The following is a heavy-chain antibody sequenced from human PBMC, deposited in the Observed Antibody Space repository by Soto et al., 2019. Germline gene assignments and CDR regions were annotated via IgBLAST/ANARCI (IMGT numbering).Heavy chain of an antibody. CDR2: VYWTGST. Sequence: PSETLSLTCSVSVDSITTNGYYLGWIRHPPGKGLQWIGNVYWTGSTFSHPSLTSRVFISVDTSKNEFSLRLTSVIAADTAVYYGARSHYTYDLLIAYWGQGTMVTLSS. CDR3: ARSHYTYDLLIAY. CDR1: VDSITTNGYY. J-gene: IGHJ4*02. D-gene: IGHD3-16*01. V-gene: IGHV4-39*01.